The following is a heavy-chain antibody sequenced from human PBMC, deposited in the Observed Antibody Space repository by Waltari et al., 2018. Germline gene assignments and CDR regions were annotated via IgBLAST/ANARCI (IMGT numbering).Heavy chain of an antibody. Sequence: EVQLVESGGGLVQPGRSLRLSCTGSGFTFGDHGMSWVRQAPGKGLELVGFIRNKASGGTTEYAASVKGRFTISREDSKSIAYLQMNSLKTEDTAVYYCTRDHRIVVVPAALFDYWGQGTLVTVSS. CDR1: GFTFGDHG. CDR2: IRNKASGGTT. V-gene: IGHV3-49*04. J-gene: IGHJ4*02. D-gene: IGHD2-2*01. CDR3: TRDHRIVVVPAALFDY.